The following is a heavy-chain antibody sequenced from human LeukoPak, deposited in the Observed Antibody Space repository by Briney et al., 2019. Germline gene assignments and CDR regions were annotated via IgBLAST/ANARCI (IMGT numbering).Heavy chain of an antibody. CDR1: GFTFSDYY. V-gene: IGHV3-11*06. CDR2: ISTSSTYT. CDR3: ATYAY. J-gene: IGHJ1*01. Sequence: PGGSLRLSCAASGFTFSDYYMSWIRQAPGKGLEWVSYISTSSTYTNYADSVKGRFTISRDNAKNSLFLQMDSLRDEDTAVYYCATYAYWGQGTLVTVSS.